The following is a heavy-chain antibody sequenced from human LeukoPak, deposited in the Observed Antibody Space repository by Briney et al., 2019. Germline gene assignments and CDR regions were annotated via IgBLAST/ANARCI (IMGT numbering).Heavy chain of an antibody. CDR3: AKDPPRRTRDRALGY. Sequence: PGGSLRLSCAASGFTFSSYGMHWVRQAPGKGLEWVAVISYDGSNKYYADSVKGRFTISRDNSKNTLYLQINSLRTEDTAVYYCAKDPPRRTRDRALGYWGQGTLVTVSS. D-gene: IGHD1-14*01. J-gene: IGHJ4*02. CDR2: ISYDGSNK. CDR1: GFTFSSYG. V-gene: IGHV3-30*18.